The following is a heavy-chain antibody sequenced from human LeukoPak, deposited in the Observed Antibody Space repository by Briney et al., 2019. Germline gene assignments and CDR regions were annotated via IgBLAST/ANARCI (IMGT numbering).Heavy chain of an antibody. V-gene: IGHV3-48*04. J-gene: IGHJ4*02. CDR1: GFTFSSYS. D-gene: IGHD1-26*01. CDR3: ARYFRASGSYFDY. Sequence: GGSLRLSCAASGFTFSSYSMNWVRQAPGKGLEWVSYISSSSNTIYYSDSVKGRFTISRDNAKNSLYLQMNSLRAEDTAVYYCARYFRASGSYFDYWGQGTLDTVSS. CDR2: ISSSSNTI.